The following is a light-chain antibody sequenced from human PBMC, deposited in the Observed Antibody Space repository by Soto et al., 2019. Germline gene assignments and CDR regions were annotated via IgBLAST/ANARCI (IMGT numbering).Light chain of an antibody. CDR3: AVWHDRLHGM. CDR2: RND. J-gene: IGLJ3*02. CDR1: SSNIGKYN. V-gene: IGLV1-47*01. Sequence: QSVLTQPPSASGTPGQRVTISCFGSSSNIGKYNVYWYQQLPGTTPKLLIYRNDQRPSGVPDRFSASKSGTSASLAISGLRSEDEADYYCAVWHDRLHGMFGGGTKLTVL.